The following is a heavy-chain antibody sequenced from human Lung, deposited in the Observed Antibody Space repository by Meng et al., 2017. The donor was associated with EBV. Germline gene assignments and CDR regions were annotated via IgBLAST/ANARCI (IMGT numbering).Heavy chain of an antibody. J-gene: IGHJ4*02. D-gene: IGHD4-11*01. Sequence: QVQLQASGPGLVKPSQPLSLTCTVSGGSISSGGYYWSWIRHHPGKGLEWIGYIYYSGDTDYNPSLKSRVTISMVTSKNQFSLKLSSVTAADTAVYYCAATVNDGYFDYWGQGTLVTVSS. CDR3: AATVNDGYFDY. V-gene: IGHV4-31*03. CDR1: GGSISSGGYY. CDR2: IYYSGDT.